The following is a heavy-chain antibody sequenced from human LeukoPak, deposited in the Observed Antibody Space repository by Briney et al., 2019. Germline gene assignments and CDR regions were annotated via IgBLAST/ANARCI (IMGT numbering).Heavy chain of an antibody. CDR1: GGSISSYC. CDR3: ARARAEWLNNWFDP. CDR2: IYYSGST. J-gene: IGHJ5*02. V-gene: IGHV4-59*01. D-gene: IGHD3-3*01. Sequence: SETLSLTCSVSGGSISSYCWSWIRQPPGKGLEWIGCIYYSGSTNYNPSLKSRVTISVDTSKNQFSLKLSSVTASDTAVYYCARARAEWLNNWFDPWGQGTLVTVSS.